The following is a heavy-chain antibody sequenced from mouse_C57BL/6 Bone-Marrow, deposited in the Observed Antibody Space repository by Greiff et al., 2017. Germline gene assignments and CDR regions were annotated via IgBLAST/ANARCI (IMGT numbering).Heavy chain of an antibody. CDR2: IYPRSGNT. CDR3: ARGGYLYYFDY. D-gene: IGHD2-2*01. CDR1: GYTFTSYG. V-gene: IGHV1-81*01. J-gene: IGHJ2*01. Sequence: QVHVKQSGAELARPGASVKLSCKASGYTFTSYGISWVKQRTGQGLEWIGEIYPRSGNTYYNEKFKGKATLTADKSSSTAYMELRSLTSEDSAVYFCARGGYLYYFDYWGQGTTLTVSS.